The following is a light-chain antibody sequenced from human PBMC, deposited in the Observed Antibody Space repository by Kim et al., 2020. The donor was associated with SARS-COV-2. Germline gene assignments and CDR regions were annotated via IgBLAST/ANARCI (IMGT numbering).Light chain of an antibody. CDR2: AAS. V-gene: IGKV1-39*01. Sequence: SASEGDRVTITCRESQSISNYLKWYQQKPGKAPKLLIYAASSLQSGVPSRFSGSGSGTEFTLTISSLQREDFATYYCQQSYRTPYTSGQGTKLEI. CDR1: QSISNY. CDR3: QQSYRTPYT. J-gene: IGKJ2*01.